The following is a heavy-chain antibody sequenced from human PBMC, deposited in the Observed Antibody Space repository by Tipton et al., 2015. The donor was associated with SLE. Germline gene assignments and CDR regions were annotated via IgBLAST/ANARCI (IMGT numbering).Heavy chain of an antibody. Sequence: SLRLSCAASGFTFSSYAMHWVRQAPGKGLEWVAVISYDGSNKYYADSVKGRFTISRDNSKNTLYLQMNSLRAEDTAVYYCARDPRCSSTSCYQGVDYWGQGTLVTVSS. CDR2: ISYDGSNK. CDR1: GFTFSSYA. J-gene: IGHJ4*02. CDR3: ARDPRCSSTSCYQGVDY. D-gene: IGHD2-2*01. V-gene: IGHV3-30-3*01.